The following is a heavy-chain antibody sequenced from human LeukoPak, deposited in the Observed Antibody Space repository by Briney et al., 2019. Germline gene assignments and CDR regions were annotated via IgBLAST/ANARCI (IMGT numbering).Heavy chain of an antibody. CDR3: ARFNWNYGLYYFDY. J-gene: IGHJ4*02. CDR2: ISAYNGST. D-gene: IGHD1-7*01. Sequence: ASVKVSCKASGYTFTSYGISWVRQAPAQGLEWMGWISAYNGSTNYAQKLQGRVTMTTDTSTSTAYMELRSLRSDDTAVYYCARFNWNYGLYYFDYWDQGTLVTVSS. CDR1: GYTFTSYG. V-gene: IGHV1-18*01.